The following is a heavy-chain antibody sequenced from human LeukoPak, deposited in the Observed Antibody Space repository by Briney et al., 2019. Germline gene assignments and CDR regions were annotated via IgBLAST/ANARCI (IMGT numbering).Heavy chain of an antibody. CDR2: IWYDGSNK. D-gene: IGHD2-15*01. CDR3: ARDQVVEYYYYGMDV. Sequence: GGSLRLSCAATGFTFSSCGMHWVRQAPGKGLEWVAVIWYDGSNKYYADSVKGRFTISRDNSKNTLYLQMNSLRAEDTAVYYCARDQVVEYYYYGMDVWGQGTTVTVSS. J-gene: IGHJ6*02. V-gene: IGHV3-33*01. CDR1: GFTFSSCG.